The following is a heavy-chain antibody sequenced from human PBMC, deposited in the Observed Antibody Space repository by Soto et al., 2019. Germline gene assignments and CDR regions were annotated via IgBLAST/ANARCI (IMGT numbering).Heavy chain of an antibody. CDR2: IYETGST. V-gene: IGHV4-59*01. J-gene: IGHJ4*02. CDR3: AREYHS. CDR1: GGSISSYY. Sequence: PSETLSLTCTVFGGSISSYYWSWIRQAPGKGLEWIGYIYETGSTNYNPSLESRVTISVDTSKNQFSLKLTSVTAADTAVYYCAREYHSWGQGTLVTVSS.